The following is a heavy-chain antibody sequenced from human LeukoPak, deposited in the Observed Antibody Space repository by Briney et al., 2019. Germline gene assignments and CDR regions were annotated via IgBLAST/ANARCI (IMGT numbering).Heavy chain of an antibody. CDR1: GYTFTSYG. J-gene: IGHJ5*02. V-gene: IGHV1-18*01. D-gene: IGHD6-13*01. Sequence: ASVKVSCKASGYTFTSYGISWVRQAPGQGLEWMGWISAYNGNTNYAQKLQGRVTMTTDTSTSTAYMELRSLRSGDTAVYYCARIGSSSWYGGFDPWGQGTLVTVSS. CDR2: ISAYNGNT. CDR3: ARIGSSSWYGGFDP.